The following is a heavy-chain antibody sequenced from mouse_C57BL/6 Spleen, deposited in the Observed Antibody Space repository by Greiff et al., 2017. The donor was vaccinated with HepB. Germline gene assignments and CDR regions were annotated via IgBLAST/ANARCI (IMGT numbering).Heavy chain of an antibody. CDR1: GYSFTGYF. J-gene: IGHJ1*03. V-gene: IGHV1-20*01. CDR3: ARSGYGSSHWYFDV. CDR2: INPYNGDT. D-gene: IGHD1-1*01. Sequence: EVKLMESGPELVKPGDSVKISCKASGYSFTGYFMNWVMQSHGKSLEWIGRINPYNGDTFYNQKFKGKATLTVDKSSSTAHMELRSLTSEDSAVYYCARSGYGSSHWYFDVWGTGTTVTVSS.